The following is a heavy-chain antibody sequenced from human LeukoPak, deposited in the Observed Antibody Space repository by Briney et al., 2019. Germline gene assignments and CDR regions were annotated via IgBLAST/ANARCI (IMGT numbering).Heavy chain of an antibody. D-gene: IGHD4-17*01. Sequence: GASVKVSSKPSGYTFTDYYIHWMRQAPGQGLEWMGWINPKRGVTTYAQKFQGRVTMTRDTSITTAYMELTRLRSDDTTIYYCARERNYGDYGNAFDVWGQGTKVTVSS. J-gene: IGHJ3*01. CDR2: INPKRGVT. CDR1: GYTFTDYY. V-gene: IGHV1-2*02. CDR3: ARERNYGDYGNAFDV.